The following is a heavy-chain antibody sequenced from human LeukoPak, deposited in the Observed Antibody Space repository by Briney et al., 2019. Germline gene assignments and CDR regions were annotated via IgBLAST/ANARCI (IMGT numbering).Heavy chain of an antibody. J-gene: IGHJ4*02. V-gene: IGHV3-30-3*01. CDR2: ISYDGSNK. CDR3: ASWRRKFDY. CDR1: GFTFSSYA. Sequence: HPGGSLRLSCAASGFTFSSYAMHWVRLAPGKGLEWVAVISYDGSNKYYADSVKGRFTISRDNSKNTLYLQMNSLRAEDTAVYYCASWRRKFDYWGQGTLVTVSS.